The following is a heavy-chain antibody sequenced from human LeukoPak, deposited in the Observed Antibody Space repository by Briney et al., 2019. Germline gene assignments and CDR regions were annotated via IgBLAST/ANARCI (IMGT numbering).Heavy chain of an antibody. CDR2: MNPNSGNT. V-gene: IGHV1-8*01. D-gene: IGHD5-12*01. Sequence: ASVKVSCKASGYTFTSYDINWVRQATGQGLEWMGWMNPNSGNTGYAQKFQGRVTMTRNTSISTAYMELSSLRSEDTAVYYCAREEVDPAGMDVWGQGTTATVSS. CDR1: GYTFTSYD. J-gene: IGHJ6*02. CDR3: AREEVDPAGMDV.